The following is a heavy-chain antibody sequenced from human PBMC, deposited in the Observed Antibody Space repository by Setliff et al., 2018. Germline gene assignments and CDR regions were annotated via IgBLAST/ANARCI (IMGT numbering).Heavy chain of an antibody. CDR3: ARDPPYYDFWSGYYQDY. J-gene: IGHJ4*02. D-gene: IGHD3-3*01. Sequence: GGSLRLSCAASGFTFSSYAMHWVRQAPGKGLEWVAVISYDGSNKYYADSVKGRFTISRDNSKNTLYLQMNSLRAEDTAVYYCARDPPYYDFWSGYYQDYWGQGTLVTVSS. CDR2: ISYDGSNK. V-gene: IGHV3-30*04. CDR1: GFTFSSYA.